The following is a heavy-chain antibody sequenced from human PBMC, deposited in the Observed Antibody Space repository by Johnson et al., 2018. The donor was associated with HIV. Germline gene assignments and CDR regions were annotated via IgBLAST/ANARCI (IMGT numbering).Heavy chain of an antibody. CDR2: INWNGGST. CDR3: ATDGYGDREWRPAFDI. CDR1: GFTFDDYA. Sequence: VLLVESGGGLVQPGRSLRLSCAASGFTFDDYAMHWVRQAPGKGLEWVSGINWNGGSTGYADSVKGRFTISRDNAKNSLYLQMNSLRAEDTALYYCATDGYGDREWRPAFDIWGQGTMVTVSS. J-gene: IGHJ3*02. D-gene: IGHD4-17*01. V-gene: IGHV3-9*01.